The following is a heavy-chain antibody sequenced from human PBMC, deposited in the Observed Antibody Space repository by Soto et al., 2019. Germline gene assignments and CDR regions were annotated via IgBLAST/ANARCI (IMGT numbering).Heavy chain of an antibody. D-gene: IGHD2-15*01. V-gene: IGHV3-74*01. CDR1: GFTFSSYW. J-gene: IGHJ6*03. CDR2: INSDGSST. CDR3: ARRALDPDSFYYSDSMDV. Sequence: EVQLVESGGGLVQPGGSLRLSCAASGFTFSSYWMHWVRQAPGKGLVWVSRINSDGSSTSYADSVKGRFTISRDNAKNTRYRQMNSLRAEDTAVDYWARRALDPDSFYYSDSMDVWGKGTTVTVSS.